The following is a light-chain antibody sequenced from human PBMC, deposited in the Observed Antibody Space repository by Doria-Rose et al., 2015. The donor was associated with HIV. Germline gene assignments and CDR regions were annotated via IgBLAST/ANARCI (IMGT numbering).Light chain of an antibody. CDR2: DGS. CDR3: HQYGTSWT. J-gene: IGKJ1*01. Sequence: TQSPGTLSLSPGERATLSCRASQSFSSTYLAWYQQKLGQAPSLLIYDGSTRATGIPDRFSASGSVTDFTLTINRLEPEDFALYYCHQYGTSWTFGQGTKVEI. CDR1: QSFSSTY. V-gene: IGKV3-20*01.